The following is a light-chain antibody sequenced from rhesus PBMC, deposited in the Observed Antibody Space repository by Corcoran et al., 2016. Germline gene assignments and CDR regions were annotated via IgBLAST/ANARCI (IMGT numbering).Light chain of an antibody. V-gene: IGKV1-22*01. CDR3: QQYSSSPLT. CDR1: QSISSW. Sequence: DIQMTQSPSSLSASVGDTVTITCRASQSISSWLAWYQQNPGKAPKLLTYKASTLQSGVQSRFSGSGSGTEFTLSSSSLHAEDLTTEYCQQYSSSPLTFGGGTKVEIK. J-gene: IGKJ4*01. CDR2: KAS.